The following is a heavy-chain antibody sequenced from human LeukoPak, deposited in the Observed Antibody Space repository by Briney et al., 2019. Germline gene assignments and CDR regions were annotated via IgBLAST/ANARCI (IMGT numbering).Heavy chain of an antibody. V-gene: IGHV1-2*02. CDR3: ATHRGYSGYGV. CDR1: GYTFTAYN. CDR2: INPNSGGT. D-gene: IGHD5-12*01. J-gene: IGHJ4*02. Sequence: ASVKVSCKASGYTFTAYNIQWVRQAPGQGLEWMGLINPNSGGTNYAQKFQGRVTMTTEKATSTTYMELRSLRSDDTAVYYCATHRGYSGYGVWGQGTLVTVSS.